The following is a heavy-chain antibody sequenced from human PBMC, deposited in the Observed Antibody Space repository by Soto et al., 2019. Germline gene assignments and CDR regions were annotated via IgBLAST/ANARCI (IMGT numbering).Heavy chain of an antibody. Sequence: GGSLRLSCAASGFTFSSYWMHWVRQAPGKGLVWVSRINSDGSSTSYADSVKGRFTISRDNAKNTLYLQMNSLRAEDTAVYYCAKRSREFNYYYYMDVWGKGTTATVSS. CDR2: INSDGSST. CDR1: GFTFSSYW. CDR3: AKRSREFNYYYYMDV. J-gene: IGHJ6*03. D-gene: IGHD3-10*01. V-gene: IGHV3-74*01.